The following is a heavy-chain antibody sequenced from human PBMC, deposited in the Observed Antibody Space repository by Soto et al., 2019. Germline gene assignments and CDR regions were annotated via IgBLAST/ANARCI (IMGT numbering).Heavy chain of an antibody. CDR2: IYYSGST. Sequence: QVQLQESGPGLVKPSETLSLTCTVSGGSISSYYWSWIRQPPGKGLEWIGYIYYSGSTNYNPSLKSRVTISVDTSKNQFSLKLSSVTAADTAVYYCARGALDYFDYWGQGTLVTVSS. CDR1: GGSISSYY. V-gene: IGHV4-59*01. CDR3: ARGALDYFDY. J-gene: IGHJ4*02.